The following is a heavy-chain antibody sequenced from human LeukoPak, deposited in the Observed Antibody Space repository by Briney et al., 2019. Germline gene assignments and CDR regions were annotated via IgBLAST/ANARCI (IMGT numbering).Heavy chain of an antibody. J-gene: IGHJ4*02. CDR1: GFTFSSYE. CDR3: ARNERTGGSLDY. V-gene: IGHV3-48*03. D-gene: IGHD7-27*01. CDR2: ISGSGSAT. Sequence: GGSLRLSCAASGFTFSSYEMNWVRQAPGNWLELVSYISGSGSATYYSDSVKGRFTISGDNAKNSVYLQMNSLRAEDTAVYYCARNERTGGSLDYWGQGTLVTVSS.